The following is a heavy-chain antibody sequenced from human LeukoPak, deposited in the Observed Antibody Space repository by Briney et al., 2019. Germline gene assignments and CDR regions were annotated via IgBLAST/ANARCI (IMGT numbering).Heavy chain of an antibody. CDR3: ARRGSPGGFDI. Sequence: ASVTVSCKASGYTFTGYYMNWVRQAPGQGLEWMGWINPNSGGTNYAQRFQGRVTMTRDTSISTAYMDLSRLRSDDTAVYYCARRGSPGGFDIWGQGTMVTVSS. J-gene: IGHJ3*02. V-gene: IGHV1-2*02. CDR2: INPNSGGT. D-gene: IGHD1-26*01. CDR1: GYTFTGYY.